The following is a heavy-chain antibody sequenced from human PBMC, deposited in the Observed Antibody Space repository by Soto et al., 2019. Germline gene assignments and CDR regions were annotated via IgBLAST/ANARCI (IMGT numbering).Heavy chain of an antibody. CDR3: ARGGDIVVVPAAQFDY. CDR1: GFTVSSNY. Sequence: EVQLVESGGGLVQPGGSLRLSCAASGFTVSSNYMSWVRQAPGKGLEWVSVIYSGGSTYYEDSVKGRFTISRDNSKNTLYLQMNSLRAEDTAVYYCARGGDIVVVPAAQFDYWGQGTLVTVSS. J-gene: IGHJ4*02. D-gene: IGHD2-2*01. CDR2: IYSGGST. V-gene: IGHV3-66*01.